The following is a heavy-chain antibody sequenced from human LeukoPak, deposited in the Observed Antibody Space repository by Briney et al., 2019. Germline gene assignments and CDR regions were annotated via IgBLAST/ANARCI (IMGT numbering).Heavy chain of an antibody. CDR3: AKTPTTSTPQDAFDI. CDR1: GFTFSTYA. Sequence: GGSLRLSCAASGFTFSTYAMSWVRPAPGKGLEWVSAISGSGDSTYYGDSVKGRFTISRDNSKNTLYLQMNSLRAEDTAVYYCAKTPTTSTPQDAFDIWGQGTMVTVSS. J-gene: IGHJ3*02. CDR2: ISGSGDST. D-gene: IGHD2-15*01. V-gene: IGHV3-23*01.